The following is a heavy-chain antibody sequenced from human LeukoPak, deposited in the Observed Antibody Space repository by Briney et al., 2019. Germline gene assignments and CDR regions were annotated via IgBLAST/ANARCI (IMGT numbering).Heavy chain of an antibody. V-gene: IGHV4-59*01. J-gene: IGHJ2*01. Sequence: PSETLCLTCTVSGASIRSYYWNWIRQSPGRGLEWIGYVYFTGSTSYNPSLKSRLTISVDTSKNQFFLNLTSVGAADTAVYYCARDLGFTYFDLWGPGTLVTVSS. CDR1: GASIRSYY. D-gene: IGHD3-16*01. CDR3: ARDLGFTYFDL. CDR2: VYFTGST.